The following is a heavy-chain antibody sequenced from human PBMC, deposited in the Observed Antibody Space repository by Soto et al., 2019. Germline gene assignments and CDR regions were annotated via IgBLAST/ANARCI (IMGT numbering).Heavy chain of an antibody. CDR2: IYYSGTT. V-gene: IGHV4-59*08. CDR3: ARHHFGSGSYLFDP. Sequence: SETLSLTCTVSGGSISSNYWSWIRQPPGKGLEWIGYIYYSGTTKYNSSLRSRVTISVDTSKNQLSLKLGSVTAADTAVYYCARHHFGSGSYLFDPWGQGILVTVSS. J-gene: IGHJ5*02. D-gene: IGHD3-10*01. CDR1: GGSISSNY.